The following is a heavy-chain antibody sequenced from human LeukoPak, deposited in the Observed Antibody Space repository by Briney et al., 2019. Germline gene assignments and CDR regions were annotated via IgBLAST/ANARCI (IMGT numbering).Heavy chain of an antibody. Sequence: ASVKVSCKASGYIFTTYYMHWLRQAPGQGSEWMGIIIPRGGSTDYAQKFQGRVTMTSDTSTSTVYMELKSLRSEDTAVYFCARVGATGATADNWGQGTLVTVSS. CDR2: IIPRGGST. CDR3: ARVGATGATADN. J-gene: IGHJ4*02. CDR1: GYIFTTYY. D-gene: IGHD2-21*02. V-gene: IGHV1-46*01.